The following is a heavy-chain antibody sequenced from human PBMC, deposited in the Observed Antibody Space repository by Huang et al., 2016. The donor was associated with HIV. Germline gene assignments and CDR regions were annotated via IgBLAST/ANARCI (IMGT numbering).Heavy chain of an antibody. CDR2: ISSSSSYI. CDR3: TRDQVQQLSQLAY. J-gene: IGHJ4*02. V-gene: IGHV3-21*01. Sequence: EVLLVESGGGLVKPGGSLRLSCVASGIPLGSFNLNWVRQATGNGLEWVSSISSSSSYIHYADSVKGRFTISRDNAGNSMYLQMNSLRVEDTAVYYCTRDQVQQLSQLAYWGQGTLVTVSS. D-gene: IGHD6-13*01. CDR1: GIPLGSFN.